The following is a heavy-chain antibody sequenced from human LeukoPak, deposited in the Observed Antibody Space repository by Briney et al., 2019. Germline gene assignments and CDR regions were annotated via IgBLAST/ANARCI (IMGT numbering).Heavy chain of an antibody. J-gene: IGHJ3*01. CDR1: GVSFSTYY. V-gene: IGHV4-4*07. CDR2: IYSSGNT. D-gene: IGHD1-26*01. Sequence: SETLSLTCTVFGVSFSTYYWTWIRQPVGKGPEWIGRIYSSGNTNYNPSLESRVTMSIDTSKHQFSLKLTSVTAADTAVYYCARERGILRGDAFDLWGQGTMVTVSA. CDR3: ARERGILRGDAFDL.